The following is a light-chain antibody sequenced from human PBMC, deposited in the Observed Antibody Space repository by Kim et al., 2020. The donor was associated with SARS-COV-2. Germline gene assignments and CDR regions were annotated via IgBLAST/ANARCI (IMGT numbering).Light chain of an antibody. J-gene: IGKJ1*01. V-gene: IGKV1-39*01. Sequence: SVRDRVTITCRASQSVSTYLNWFQQRPGIAPKLLIYSASSLQTWVSARFSGTGSGTEFTLTISSLQPEDFATYYCQQSYSMPWTFGLGTKVDIK. CDR1: QSVSTY. CDR3: QQSYSMPWT. CDR2: SAS.